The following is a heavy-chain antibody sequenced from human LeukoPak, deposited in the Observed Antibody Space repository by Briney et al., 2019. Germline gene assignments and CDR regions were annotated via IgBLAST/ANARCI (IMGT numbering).Heavy chain of an antibody. D-gene: IGHD2-15*01. Sequence: GGSLRLSCAASGFTFSSYSMNWVRLAPGKGLEWVSYISSSSSTIYYADSVKGRFTISRDNAKNSLYLQMNSLRAEDTAVYYCASGMVDAFDIWGQGTMVTVSS. CDR1: GFTFSSYS. V-gene: IGHV3-48*01. CDR3: ASGMVDAFDI. J-gene: IGHJ3*02. CDR2: ISSSSSTI.